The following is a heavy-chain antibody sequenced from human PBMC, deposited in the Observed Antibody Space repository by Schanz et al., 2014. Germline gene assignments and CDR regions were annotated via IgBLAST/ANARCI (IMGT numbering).Heavy chain of an antibody. CDR2: INPSGGST. D-gene: IGHD6-6*01. Sequence: QVQLVQSGAEVKKPGASVKVSCKASGYTFTTYYMLWVRQAPGQGLEWMGIINPSGGSTRYGQKCQCRITVTTDTSTSTVYLELSSLRSDDTAVYYCGRGFSRSYIDFWGQGTLITVSS. V-gene: IGHV1-46*03. CDR1: GYTFTTYY. CDR3: GRGFSRSYIDF. J-gene: IGHJ4*02.